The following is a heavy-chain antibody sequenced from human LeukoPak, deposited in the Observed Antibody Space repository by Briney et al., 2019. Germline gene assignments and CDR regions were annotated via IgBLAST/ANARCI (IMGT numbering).Heavy chain of an antibody. CDR2: IKQDGSEK. V-gene: IGHV3-7*01. J-gene: IGHJ4*02. CDR1: GFTFSSYW. D-gene: IGHD3-10*01. CDR3: ARELYYYGSGTLDVTRYYFDY. Sequence: PGGSLRLSCAASGFTFSSYWMSWVRQAPGKGLEWVANIKQDGSEKYYVDSVKGRFTISRDNAKNSLYLQMNSLRAEDTAVYYCARELYYYGSGTLDVTRYYFDYWGQGTLVTVSS.